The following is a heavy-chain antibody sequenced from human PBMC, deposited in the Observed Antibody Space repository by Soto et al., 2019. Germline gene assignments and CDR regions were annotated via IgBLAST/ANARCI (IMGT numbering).Heavy chain of an antibody. CDR2: INRHGSEK. J-gene: IGHJ6*02. CDR1: GVTVCIFW. CDR3: ARDGPDMGDV. Sequence: PCGSLILSCAASGVTVCIFWLGCVRQAPGKGLQWVAHINRHGSEKNYVDSVNGRATISRDNAKNSLYLQMNSLRADDTAVYYCARDGPDMGDVWGQGTTVTVS. D-gene: IGHD2-15*01. V-gene: IGHV3-7*05.